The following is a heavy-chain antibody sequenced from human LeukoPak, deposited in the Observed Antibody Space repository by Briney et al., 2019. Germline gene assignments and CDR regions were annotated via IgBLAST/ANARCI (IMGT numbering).Heavy chain of an antibody. CDR1: GFTFSTYG. CDR3: AKWNEWYYFDY. D-gene: IGHD1-1*01. Sequence: PGGSLRLSCAASGFTFSTYGMHWVRQAPGKGLEWVAFIRYDGNNKYYADSVKGRFTISRDNSKNTLYLQMNSLRAEDTAVYYCAKWNEWYYFDYWGQGTLVTVSS. J-gene: IGHJ4*02. V-gene: IGHV3-30*02. CDR2: IRYDGNNK.